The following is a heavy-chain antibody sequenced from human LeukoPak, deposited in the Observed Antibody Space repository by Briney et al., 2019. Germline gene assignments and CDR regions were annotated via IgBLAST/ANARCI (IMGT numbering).Heavy chain of an antibody. J-gene: IGHJ3*02. V-gene: IGHV1-18*01. CDR2: ISAYNGNT. CDR3: ARVLGYCSSTSCLGAFDI. D-gene: IGHD2-2*01. CDR1: GYTFTSYG. Sequence: ASVKVSCKASGYTFTSYGISWVRQAPGQGLEWMGWISAYNGNTNYAQKLQGRVTMTTDTSTSTAYMELRSLRSDDTAVYYCARVLGYCSSTSCLGAFDIWGQGTMVTVPS.